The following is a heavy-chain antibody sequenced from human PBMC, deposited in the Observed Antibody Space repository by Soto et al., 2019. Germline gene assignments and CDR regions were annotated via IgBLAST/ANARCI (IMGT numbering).Heavy chain of an antibody. Sequence: PSETLSLTCSVSGGSVSGHSCTWIRQPPWKGLVYLGYIYYRGTTNYNPSLESRVTISVDTSKNQFSLKLTSVTAADAAVYYCARRLYYSDRSGKDYFDCCGQRTLVAVYS. D-gene: IGHD3-22*01. CDR2: IYYRGTT. J-gene: IGHJ4*02. CDR3: ARRLYYSDRSGKDYFDC. CDR1: GGSVSGHS. V-gene: IGHV4-59*02.